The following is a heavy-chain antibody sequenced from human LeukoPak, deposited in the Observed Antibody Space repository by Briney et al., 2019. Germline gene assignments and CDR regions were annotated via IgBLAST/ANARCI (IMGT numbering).Heavy chain of an antibody. CDR1: GITLSNYA. Sequence: GGSLRLSCAVSGITLSNYAMSWVRQAPGEGLEGVAGISGSGGGTNYADSVKGRFTISRDNPKNTLYLEMNNLRADDTAVYFCAKRGVVIRVILVGFHKEAYYFDSWGQGALVTVSS. D-gene: IGHD3-22*01. V-gene: IGHV3-23*01. CDR3: AKRGVVIRVILVGFHKEAYYFDS. J-gene: IGHJ4*02. CDR2: ISGSGGGT.